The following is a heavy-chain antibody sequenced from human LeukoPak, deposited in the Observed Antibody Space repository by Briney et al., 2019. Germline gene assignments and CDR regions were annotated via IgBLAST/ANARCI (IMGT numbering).Heavy chain of an antibody. Sequence: PGGSPRLSCAASGFTFTNFGMHWVRQAPGKGLEWAAVMSYDGRKQYNADSVKGRFTISRDNSKNTLYLQMNSLRAEDTAIYYCAKDYYASGDGPFDYWGQGTLVTVSS. CDR1: GFTFTNFG. J-gene: IGHJ4*02. D-gene: IGHD3-10*01. CDR2: MSYDGRKQ. V-gene: IGHV3-30*18. CDR3: AKDYYASGDGPFDY.